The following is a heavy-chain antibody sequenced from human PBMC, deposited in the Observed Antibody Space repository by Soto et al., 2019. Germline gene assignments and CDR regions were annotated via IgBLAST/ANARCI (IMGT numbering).Heavy chain of an antibody. CDR3: AKNGQPPYYYYGLDA. Sequence: ASGKVSCKASGYTFTRYGISWVRQAPGQGLEWMGWISGYNGDTNYAQKFQDRVSMTIDTSTGTAYMELRSLTSDDTAIYYCAKNGQPPYYYYGLDAWSQ. CDR2: ISGYNGDT. V-gene: IGHV1-18*01. CDR1: GYTFTRYG. D-gene: IGHD2-8*01. J-gene: IGHJ6*02.